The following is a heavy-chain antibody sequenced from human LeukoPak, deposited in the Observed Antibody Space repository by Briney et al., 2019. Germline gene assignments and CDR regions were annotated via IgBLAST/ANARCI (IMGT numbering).Heavy chain of an antibody. D-gene: IGHD5-24*01. Sequence: TGGSLRLSCAASGFTFSSYEMNWVRQAPGKGLERVSYISSSGSTIYYADSVKGRFTISRDNAKNSLYLQMNSLRAEDTAVYYCARDEEMATTISILDYWGQGTLVTVSS. CDR3: ARDEEMATTISILDY. V-gene: IGHV3-48*03. CDR2: ISSSGSTI. CDR1: GFTFSSYE. J-gene: IGHJ4*02.